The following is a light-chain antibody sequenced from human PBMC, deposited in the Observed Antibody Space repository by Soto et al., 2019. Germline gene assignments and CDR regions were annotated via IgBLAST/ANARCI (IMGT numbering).Light chain of an antibody. CDR3: ISYTGSSTSYV. CDR2: GVS. Sequence: QSVLTQPASVSGSPGQSITISCSGTRSDIGSYNYVAWYQQFPGKTPKILIYGVSNRPSGVSSRFSGSKSGNTASLTISGLQAEGEADYYCISYTGSSTSYVFGSGTEVTVL. V-gene: IGLV2-14*01. CDR1: RSDIGSYNY. J-gene: IGLJ1*01.